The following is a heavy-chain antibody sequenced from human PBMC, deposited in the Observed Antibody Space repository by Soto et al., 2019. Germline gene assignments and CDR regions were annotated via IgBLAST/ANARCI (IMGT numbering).Heavy chain of an antibody. J-gene: IGHJ6*02. CDR3: ARLDSGAAYYYGLDA. CDR2: IKQDGSEK. Sequence: GGSLRLSCVASEFTFSFYRMSWVRQAPGKGLEWVANIKQDGSEKNYADSVKGRFTISRDNAKNSLYLEMSSLRAEDTAVYYCARLDSGAAYYYGLDAWGQGTTVTVSS. V-gene: IGHV3-7*01. D-gene: IGHD6-25*01. CDR1: EFTFSFYR.